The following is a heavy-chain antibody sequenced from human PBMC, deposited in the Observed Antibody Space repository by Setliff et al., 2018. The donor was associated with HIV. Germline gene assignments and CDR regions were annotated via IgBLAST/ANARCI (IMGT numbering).Heavy chain of an antibody. Sequence: SETLSLTCTVSGGSMSSHYWSWIRQPPGKGLEWIGSIYYTGSTDYNPSLMSRVTISLDTPKNQFSLKLNSVIAADTAVYYCARNRVPSSLWGQGTLVTVPQ. CDR1: GGSMSSHY. CDR2: IYYTGST. V-gene: IGHV4-59*11. CDR3: ARNRVPSSL. D-gene: IGHD3-10*01. J-gene: IGHJ4*02.